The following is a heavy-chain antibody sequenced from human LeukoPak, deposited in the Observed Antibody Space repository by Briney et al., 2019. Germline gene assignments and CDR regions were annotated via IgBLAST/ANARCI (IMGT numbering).Heavy chain of an antibody. Sequence: GASVKASCKASGYTFTGYYIFWVRQAPGQGLEWMGWINPNSGGTNYAQKFQGRVTMTRDTSISTAYMELSRLRSDDTAVFYCTRGHHYFVSGSYYNFWGQGTLVTVSS. J-gene: IGHJ4*02. CDR2: INPNSGGT. D-gene: IGHD3-10*01. CDR1: GYTFTGYY. V-gene: IGHV1-2*02. CDR3: TRGHHYFVSGSYYNF.